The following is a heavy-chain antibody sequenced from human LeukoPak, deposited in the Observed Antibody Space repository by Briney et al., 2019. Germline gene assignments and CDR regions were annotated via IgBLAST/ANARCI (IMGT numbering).Heavy chain of an antibody. CDR3: ARRITIFGVVIMKPHYYFDY. D-gene: IGHD3-3*01. Sequence: GGSLRLSCAASGFTFDDYGMSWVRQAPGKGLEWVSGINWNGGSTGYADSVKGRFTISRDNAKNSLYLQMNSLRAEDTAVYYCARRITIFGVVIMKPHYYFDYWGQGTLVTVSS. CDR2: INWNGGST. V-gene: IGHV3-20*04. J-gene: IGHJ4*02. CDR1: GFTFDDYG.